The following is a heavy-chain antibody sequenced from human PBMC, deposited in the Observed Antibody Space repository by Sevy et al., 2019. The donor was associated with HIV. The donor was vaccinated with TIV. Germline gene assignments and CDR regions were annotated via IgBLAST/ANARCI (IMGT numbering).Heavy chain of an antibody. CDR2: ISAYNGNT. J-gene: IGHJ4*02. V-gene: IGHV1-18*01. CDR1: GYTFTSYG. D-gene: IGHD6-19*01. CDR3: ARGPHPGIAVAGNHPNFDY. Sequence: ASVKVSCKASGYTFTSYGISWVRQAPGQGLEWMGWISAYNGNTNYAQKLQGRVTMTTDTSTSTAYMGLGGLGSDDTAVYYCARGPHPGIAVAGNHPNFDYWGQGTLVTVSS.